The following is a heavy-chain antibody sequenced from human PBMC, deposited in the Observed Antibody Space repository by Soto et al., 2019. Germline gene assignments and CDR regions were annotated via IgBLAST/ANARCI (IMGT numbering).Heavy chain of an antibody. V-gene: IGHV4-4*03. CDR3: ASFLDGSGSFGILFDP. CDR1: GGSISSSNW. Sequence: PQEELSLTCAVSGGSISSSNWWSWVRQPPGKGLEWIGEIYHSGSTNYNPSLKSRVTISVDKSKNQFSLKLSSVTAADTAVYYCASFLDGSGSFGILFDPSSQGTLVTVSS. J-gene: IGHJ5*02. CDR2: IYHSGST. D-gene: IGHD3-10*01.